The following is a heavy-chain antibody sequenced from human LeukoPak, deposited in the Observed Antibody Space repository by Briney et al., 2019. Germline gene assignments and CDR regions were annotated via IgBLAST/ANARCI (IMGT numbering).Heavy chain of an antibody. CDR2: IYYSGST. Sequence: SETLSLTCTISGGSISSYYWSWIRQPPGKGLEWIGYIYYSGSTNYNPSLKSRVTISVDTSKNQFSLKLSSVTAADTAVYYCARGYYDSSGYLISYNWFDPWGQGTLVTVSS. CDR1: GGSISSYY. J-gene: IGHJ5*02. D-gene: IGHD3-22*01. CDR3: ARGYYDSSGYLISYNWFDP. V-gene: IGHV4-59*01.